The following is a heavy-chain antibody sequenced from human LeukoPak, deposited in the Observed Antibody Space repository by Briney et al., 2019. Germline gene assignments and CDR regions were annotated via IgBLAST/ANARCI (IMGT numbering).Heavy chain of an antibody. CDR3: AKDAPLVVVVPAAIPYWFDP. Sequence: PGGSLRLSCAASGFTFSSYAMSWVRQAPGKGLEWVSAISGSGGSTYYADSVKGRFTISRDNSKNTLYLQMNSLRAEDTGVYYCAKDAPLVVVVPAAIPYWFDPWGQGTLVSVSS. J-gene: IGHJ5*02. D-gene: IGHD2-2*01. CDR2: ISGSGGST. V-gene: IGHV3-23*01. CDR1: GFTFSSYA.